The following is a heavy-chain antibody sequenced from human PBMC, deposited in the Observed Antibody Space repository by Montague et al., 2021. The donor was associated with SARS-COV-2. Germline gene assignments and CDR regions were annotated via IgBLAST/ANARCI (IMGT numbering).Heavy chain of an antibody. D-gene: IGHD3-3*01. J-gene: IGHJ6*02. Sequence: KKNRGSSNYNPSLKNRVTISVDKSKNQISLKLTSATAADTATYYCARGQVTVFAMFIAFPAAGAMDVWGQGTTVNVS. V-gene: IGHV4-34*01. CDR3: ARGQVTVFAMFIAFPAAGAMDV. CDR2: KKNRGSS.